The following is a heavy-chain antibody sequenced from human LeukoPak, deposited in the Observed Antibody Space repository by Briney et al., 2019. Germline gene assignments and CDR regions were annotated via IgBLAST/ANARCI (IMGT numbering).Heavy chain of an antibody. V-gene: IGHV3-9*01. CDR3: AKDIGENCSGGSCYTHYYYYYGMDV. J-gene: IGHJ6*02. CDR1: GFTFDDYA. D-gene: IGHD2-15*01. CDR2: ISWNSGGL. Sequence: GGSLRLSCAASGFTFDDYAMHWVRQAPGKGLEWVSGISWNSGGLGYADSVKGRFTISRDNAKNSLYLQMNSLRAEDTALYYCAKDIGENCSGGSCYTHYYYYYGMDVWGQGTTVTVSS.